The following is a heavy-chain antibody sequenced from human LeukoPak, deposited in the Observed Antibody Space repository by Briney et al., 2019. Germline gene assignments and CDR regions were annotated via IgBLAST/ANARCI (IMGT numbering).Heavy chain of an antibody. D-gene: IGHD4-11*01. Sequence: GESLKISCKGSGYRFSNYWIGWVRQMPGKALEWMGIIYPGDSDTRYSPSFQGQVTISADTSITTAYLQWNSLKASDTAMYYCARSSTTITTGGWFDPWGQGTLVTVSS. V-gene: IGHV5-51*01. CDR1: GYRFSNYW. J-gene: IGHJ5*02. CDR3: ARSSTTITTGGWFDP. CDR2: IYPGDSDT.